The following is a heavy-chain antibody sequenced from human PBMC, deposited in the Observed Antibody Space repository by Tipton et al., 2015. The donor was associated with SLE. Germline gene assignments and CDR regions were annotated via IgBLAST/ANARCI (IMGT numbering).Heavy chain of an antibody. Sequence: TLSLTCAVYGGSFSGYYWSWIRQPPGKGLEWIGEINHSGSTNYNPSLKSRVTISVDTSKNQFSLHLNSVTAADTAVYYCARVRGDYYMDVWGKGTTVTVSS. V-gene: IGHV4-34*01. CDR2: INHSGST. J-gene: IGHJ6*03. CDR3: ARVRGDYYMDV. CDR1: GGSFSGYY.